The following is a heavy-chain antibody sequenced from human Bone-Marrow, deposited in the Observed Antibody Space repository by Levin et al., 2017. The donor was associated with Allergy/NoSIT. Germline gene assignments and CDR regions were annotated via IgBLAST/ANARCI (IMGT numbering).Heavy chain of an antibody. J-gene: IGHJ6*02. V-gene: IGHV3-30*18. CDR2: ISYDGSNK. D-gene: IGHD2-15*01. Sequence: GGSLRLSCAASGFTFSSYGMHWVRQAPGKGLEWVAVISYDGSNKYYADSVKGRFTISRDNSKNTLYLQMNSLRAEDTAVYYCAKDRGERGYCSGGSCFHYFYYYYGMDVWGQGTTVTVSS. CDR3: AKDRGERGYCSGGSCFHYFYYYYGMDV. CDR1: GFTFSSYG.